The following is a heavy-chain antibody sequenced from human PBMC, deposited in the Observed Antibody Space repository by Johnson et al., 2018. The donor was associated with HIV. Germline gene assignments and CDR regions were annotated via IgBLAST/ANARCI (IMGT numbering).Heavy chain of an antibody. CDR3: ARWSLSNAFDI. CDR2: ISYDGSNK. CDR1: GFTFSSYG. Sequence: QVQLVESGGGVVQPGRSLRLSCAASGFTFSSYGMYWVRQAPGKGLEWVALISYDGSNKKKADSVKGRFTISRDNSKNTVYLQMNSLRSDDTAVYYCARWSLSNAFDIWGQGTMVTVSS. D-gene: IGHD3-3*01. J-gene: IGHJ3*02. V-gene: IGHV3-30*03.